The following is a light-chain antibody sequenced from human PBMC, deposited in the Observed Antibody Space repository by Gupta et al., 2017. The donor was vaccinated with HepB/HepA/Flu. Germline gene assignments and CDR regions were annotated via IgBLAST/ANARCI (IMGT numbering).Light chain of an antibody. CDR1: QSVSSSY. V-gene: IGKV3-20*01. Sequence: EIVLTQSPGTLSLSPGERATLSCRASQSVSSSYLAWYQQKPGQAPRLLIYGASSRATGIPDRFSGSGSGTDFTLTISRLEPEDFAVYYCQQYCSSGTFGQGTRLEIK. CDR2: GAS. CDR3: QQYCSSGT. J-gene: IGKJ5*01.